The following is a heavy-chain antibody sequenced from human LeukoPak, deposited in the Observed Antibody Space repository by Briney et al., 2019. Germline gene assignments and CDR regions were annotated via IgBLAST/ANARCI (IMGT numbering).Heavy chain of an antibody. Sequence: GGSLRLSCAASGFTFDDYAMHWVRQAPGKGLEWGSGISWNSGSIGYADSVKGRFTISRDNAKNSLYLQMNSLRAEDTALYYCTKDRRGVVTAIRGFDFWGQGTLVTVSS. CDR3: TKDRRGVVTAIRGFDF. CDR2: ISWNSGSI. CDR1: GFTFDDYA. V-gene: IGHV3-9*01. J-gene: IGHJ4*02. D-gene: IGHD2-21*02.